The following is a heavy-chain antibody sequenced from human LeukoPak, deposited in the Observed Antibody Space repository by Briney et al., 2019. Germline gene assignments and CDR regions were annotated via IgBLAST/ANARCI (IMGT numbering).Heavy chain of an antibody. V-gene: IGHV1-46*01. Sequence: GASVKVSCKASGYTFTGYYMHWVRQARGQGLEWMGMIYPRDGSTSYAQKFQGRVTVTRDTSTSTVHMELSGLRSEDTAVYYCARDQEGFDYWGQGTLVTVSS. J-gene: IGHJ4*02. CDR2: IYPRDGST. CDR3: ARDQEGFDY. CDR1: GYTFTGYY.